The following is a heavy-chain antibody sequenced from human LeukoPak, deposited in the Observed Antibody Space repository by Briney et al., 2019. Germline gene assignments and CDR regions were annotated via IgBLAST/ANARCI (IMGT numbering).Heavy chain of an antibody. Sequence: ASVTVSCKASGYTFTGYYMHWVRQAPGQGLEWMGWINPNSGGTNYAQKFQGRVTITRDTSISTAYMEVSRLRSDDTAVYYCAREPPHFDIDYYDSSGPRFDPWGQGTLVTVSS. D-gene: IGHD3-22*01. V-gene: IGHV1-2*02. CDR3: AREPPHFDIDYYDSSGPRFDP. CDR2: INPNSGGT. J-gene: IGHJ5*02. CDR1: GYTFTGYY.